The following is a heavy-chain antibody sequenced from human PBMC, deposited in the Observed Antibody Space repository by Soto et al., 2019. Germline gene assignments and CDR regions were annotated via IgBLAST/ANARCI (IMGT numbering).Heavy chain of an antibody. D-gene: IGHD6-13*01. J-gene: IGHJ4*02. Sequence: SETLSLTCTVSGGSISNYYWTWIRQPAGKGLEWIGRIYSSGSTNYNSSLKSRVTMSVDTSKNQFSLKLTSVTAADTAVYYCARQTTYSSSWYDYWGQGTLVTGSS. CDR2: IYSSGST. CDR3: ARQTTYSSSWYDY. V-gene: IGHV4-4*07. CDR1: GGSISNYY.